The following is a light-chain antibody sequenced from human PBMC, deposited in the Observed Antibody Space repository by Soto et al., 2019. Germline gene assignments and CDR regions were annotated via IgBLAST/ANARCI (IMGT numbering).Light chain of an antibody. CDR1: QSVSSY. Sequence: EIVLTQSPATLSLSPGERATLSCRASQSVSSYLAWHQQKPGQAPRLLIYDASNRATGIPARFSGSGSGTDFTLTIISLEPEDFAVYYCQQRSNWPPMFTFGQGTKLEIK. J-gene: IGKJ2*01. CDR2: DAS. CDR3: QQRSNWPPMFT. V-gene: IGKV3-11*01.